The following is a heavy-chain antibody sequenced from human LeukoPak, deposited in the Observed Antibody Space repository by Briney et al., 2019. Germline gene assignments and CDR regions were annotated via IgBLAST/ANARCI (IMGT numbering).Heavy chain of an antibody. Sequence: PSETLSLTCTVSGGSMTTHHWNWIRQTPGKGLEWIRYVFDSGRTKVNPSLKSRVTLSADTSKNQLSLRLSSVTAADTAMYYCTTIKRGDIFGYFDFWGQGILVTVSS. V-gene: IGHV4-59*11. D-gene: IGHD5-18*01. CDR3: TTIKRGDIFGYFDF. J-gene: IGHJ4*02. CDR1: GGSMTTHH. CDR2: VFDSGRT.